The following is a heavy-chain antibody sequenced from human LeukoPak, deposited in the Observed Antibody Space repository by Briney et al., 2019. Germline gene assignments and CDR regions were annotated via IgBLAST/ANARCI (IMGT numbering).Heavy chain of an antibody. Sequence: SETLSLTCTLSGGSISSYYWSWIRQPPGKGLEWIGYVYYSGSTNYNPSLKSRVTISVDTSKNQFSLKLSSVTAADTAVYYCARDRGYSSGCDYWGQGTLVTVSS. J-gene: IGHJ4*02. V-gene: IGHV4-59*01. CDR3: ARDRGYSSGCDY. CDR2: VYYSGST. CDR1: GGSISSYY. D-gene: IGHD6-19*01.